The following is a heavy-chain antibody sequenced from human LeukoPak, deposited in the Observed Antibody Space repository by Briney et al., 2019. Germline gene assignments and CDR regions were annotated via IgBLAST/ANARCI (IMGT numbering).Heavy chain of an antibody. Sequence: WGSLKLSCAASGFTFSTYAMTWVRQAPGKGLEWVSGINSNGDEIYYADSVRGRFTISRDNSNNALYLQMDSLRAEDTAVYYCANWIGSSSRDYWGKGTLVTVSS. CDR3: ANWIGSSSRDY. CDR2: INSNGDEI. CDR1: GFTFSTYA. D-gene: IGHD6-6*01. V-gene: IGHV3-23*01. J-gene: IGHJ4*02.